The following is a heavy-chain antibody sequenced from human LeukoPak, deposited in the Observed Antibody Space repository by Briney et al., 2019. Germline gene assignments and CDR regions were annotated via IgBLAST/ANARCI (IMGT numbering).Heavy chain of an antibody. CDR3: ARSPHILTGENFDY. V-gene: IGHV1-2*02. Sequence: ASVKVSCKASGYTFTIYYIHWVRQAPGQGLEWMGLINPNSGGTNYAQNFQGRVTMTRDTSITTAYLEMSRLRSDDTAVYYCARSPHILTGENFDYWGQGTLVTVSS. CDR1: GYTFTIYY. J-gene: IGHJ4*02. D-gene: IGHD3-9*01. CDR2: INPNSGGT.